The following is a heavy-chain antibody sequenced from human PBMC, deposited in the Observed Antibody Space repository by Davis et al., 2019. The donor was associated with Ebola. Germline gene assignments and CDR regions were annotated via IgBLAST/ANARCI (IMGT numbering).Heavy chain of an antibody. Sequence: AASVKVSCKASGYTFTSYGISWVRQAPGQGLEWMGWISGYNGNTNYAQKLQGRVTMTTDTSTSTAYMELRSLRSDDTAVYYCARDNGGSSPHYYYYYYGMDVWGQGTTVTVSS. D-gene: IGHD6-6*01. CDR3: ARDNGGSSPHYYYYYYGMDV. V-gene: IGHV1-18*01. J-gene: IGHJ6*02. CDR1: GYTFTSYG. CDR2: ISGYNGNT.